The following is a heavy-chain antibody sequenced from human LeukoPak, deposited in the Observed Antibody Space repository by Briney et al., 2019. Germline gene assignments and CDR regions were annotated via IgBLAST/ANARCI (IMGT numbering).Heavy chain of an antibody. Sequence: GGSLRLSCAASGLTFSTNPMHWVRQAPGKGLEWVAVISYDGNAKYYADSVKGRFTISGDNPKNTLYVQMNSLRPEDTAVYYCARSPLDGYNYLDYWGQGTLVTVSS. V-gene: IGHV3-30*04. CDR1: GLTFSTNP. CDR3: ARSPLDGYNYLDY. D-gene: IGHD5-24*01. J-gene: IGHJ4*02. CDR2: ISYDGNAK.